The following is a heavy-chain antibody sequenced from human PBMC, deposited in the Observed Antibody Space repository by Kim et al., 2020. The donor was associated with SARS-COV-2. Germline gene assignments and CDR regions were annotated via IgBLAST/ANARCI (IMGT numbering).Heavy chain of an antibody. Sequence: GGSLRLSCAASGFTFSTYRMHWVRQAPGRGLVWVSRLNGVGGDIDYADFARGRFTISRDNAKNTLYLQMNGLRAEDTAVYYCAGVYHSNNDFNLYFGMDVWGQGTTVIVSS. CDR1: GFTFSTYR. J-gene: IGHJ6*02. CDR2: LNGVGGDI. D-gene: IGHD3-3*01. V-gene: IGHV3-74*01. CDR3: AGVYHSNNDFNLYFGMDV.